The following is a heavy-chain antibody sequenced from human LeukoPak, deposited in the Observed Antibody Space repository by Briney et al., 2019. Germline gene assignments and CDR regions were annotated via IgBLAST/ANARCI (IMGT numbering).Heavy chain of an antibody. Sequence: GESLRLSCAASGFTFSNYNMNWVRQAPRKGLEWLSYISSASNPIYYADSVKGRFTISRDNSKNTLYLQMNSLRAEDTAVYFCSQAEDGIRYCSSTSCYMAVAVAGMGFDYWGQGTLVTVSS. CDR2: ISSASNPI. CDR1: GFTFSNYN. CDR3: SQAEDGIRYCSSTSCYMAVAVAGMGFDY. D-gene: IGHD2-2*02. J-gene: IGHJ4*02. V-gene: IGHV3-48*01.